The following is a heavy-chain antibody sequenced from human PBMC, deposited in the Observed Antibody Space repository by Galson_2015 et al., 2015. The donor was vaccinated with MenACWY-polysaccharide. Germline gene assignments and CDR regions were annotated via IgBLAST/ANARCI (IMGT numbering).Heavy chain of an antibody. CDR1: GFTFSKFS. J-gene: IGHJ4*02. CDR2: ISYDGDRQ. Sequence: SLRLSCAASGFTFSKFSMHWVRQAPGKGLEWVALISYDGDRQYYVDSVKGRFTVSRDNSKNTVYLQRDILRTEESAVYFCARDVYCFGYYSALWGQETLVT. CDR3: ARDVYCFGYYSAL. V-gene: IGHV3-30*03. D-gene: IGHD3-3*01.